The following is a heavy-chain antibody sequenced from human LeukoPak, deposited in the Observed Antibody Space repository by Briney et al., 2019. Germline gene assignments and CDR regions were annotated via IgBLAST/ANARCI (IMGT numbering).Heavy chain of an antibody. D-gene: IGHD6-13*01. CDR1: GFTFSSYS. CDR2: ISSSSSYI. Sequence: GGSLSLSCAASGFTFSSYSMNWVRQAPGQGLESVSSISSSSSYIYYADSVKGRFTISRDNAKNSLYLQMNSLRAEDTAVYYCARSFLSIAAAATDYWGQGTLVTVSS. J-gene: IGHJ4*02. V-gene: IGHV3-21*01. CDR3: ARSFLSIAAAATDY.